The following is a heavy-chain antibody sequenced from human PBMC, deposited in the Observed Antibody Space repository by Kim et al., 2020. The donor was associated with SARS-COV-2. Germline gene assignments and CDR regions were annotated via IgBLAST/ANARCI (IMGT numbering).Heavy chain of an antibody. Sequence: GGSLRLSCAASGFTFSSYAMSWVRQAPGKGLEWVSAISGSGGSTYYADSVKGRFTISRDNSKNTLYLQMNSLRAEDTAVYYCAKITMVRGVIGSDDYWGQGTLVTVSS. D-gene: IGHD3-10*01. CDR3: AKITMVRGVIGSDDY. CDR1: GFTFSSYA. CDR2: ISGSGGST. J-gene: IGHJ4*02. V-gene: IGHV3-23*01.